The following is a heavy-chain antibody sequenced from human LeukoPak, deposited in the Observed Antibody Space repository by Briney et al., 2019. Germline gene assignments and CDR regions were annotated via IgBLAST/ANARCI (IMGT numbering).Heavy chain of an antibody. J-gene: IGHJ5*02. CDR1: GFTFSSYA. CDR3: ARDRAATQHWVEYDT. V-gene: IGHV3-23*01. Sequence: GGSLRLSCAASGFTFSSYAMSWVRQAPGKGLEWVSLIRDTGETFYIDSVKGRFTISRDDSKNTVHLQMKRLRAGDTAVYFCARDRAATQHWVEYDTWGQGTLVTVSS. CDR2: IRDTGET. D-gene: IGHD7-27*01.